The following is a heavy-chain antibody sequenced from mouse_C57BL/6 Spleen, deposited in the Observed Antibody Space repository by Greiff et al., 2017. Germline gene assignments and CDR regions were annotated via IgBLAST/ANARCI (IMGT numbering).Heavy chain of an antibody. Sequence: QVHVKQSGAELVRPGASVKLSCKASGYTFTDYYINWVKQRPGQGLEWIARIYPGSGNTYYNEKFKGKATLTAEKSSSTAYMQLSSLTSEDSAVYFCARYYRGYFDVWGTGTTVTVSS. J-gene: IGHJ1*03. CDR1: GYTFTDYY. CDR2: IYPGSGNT. V-gene: IGHV1-76*01. D-gene: IGHD2-12*01. CDR3: ARYYRGYFDV.